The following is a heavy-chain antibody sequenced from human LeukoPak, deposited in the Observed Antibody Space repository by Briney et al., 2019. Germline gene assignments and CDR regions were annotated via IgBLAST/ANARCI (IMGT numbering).Heavy chain of an antibody. CDR3: ARSFGGSNAMGPDAFDI. V-gene: IGHV1-18*01. Sequence: ASVKVSCKASGYTFTNYGISWVRQAPGQGLEWMGWISAYNGNTNYAQKLQGRVTMTTDTSTSTAYMELRSLRSDDTAVYYCARSFGGSNAMGPDAFDIWGQGTMVTVSS. CDR1: GYTFTNYG. CDR2: ISAYNGNT. J-gene: IGHJ3*02. D-gene: IGHD3-16*01.